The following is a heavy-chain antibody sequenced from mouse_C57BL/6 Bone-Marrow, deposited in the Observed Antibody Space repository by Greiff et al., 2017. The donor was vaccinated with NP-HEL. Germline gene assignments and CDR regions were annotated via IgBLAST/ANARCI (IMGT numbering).Heavy chain of an antibody. J-gene: IGHJ3*01. CDR1: GYTFTSYW. CDR2: IDPSDSYT. V-gene: IGHV1-59*01. Sequence: QVQLQQPGAELVRPGTSVKLSCKASGYTFTSYWMHWVKQRPGQGLEWIGVIDPSDSYTNYHQTFKGKATLTVSTSSSTAYMQLSSLTSEDSAVYYCAYYSNYTPWFAYWGQGTLVTVSA. D-gene: IGHD2-5*01. CDR3: AYYSNYTPWFAY.